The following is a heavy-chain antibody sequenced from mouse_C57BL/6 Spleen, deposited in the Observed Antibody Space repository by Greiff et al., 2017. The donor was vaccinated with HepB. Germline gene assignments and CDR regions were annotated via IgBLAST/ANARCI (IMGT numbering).Heavy chain of an antibody. J-gene: IGHJ2*01. CDR3: ARQGPGVDS. Sequence: QVQLQQPGAELVKPGASVKLSCKASGYTFTSYWMQWVKQRPGQGLEWIGEIDPSDSYTNYNQKFKGKATLTVDTSSSTAYMQISSLTSEDSAVYYGARQGPGVDSWGQGTTLTVSS. CDR2: IDPSDSYT. V-gene: IGHV1-50*01. D-gene: IGHD3-3*01. CDR1: GYTFTSYW.